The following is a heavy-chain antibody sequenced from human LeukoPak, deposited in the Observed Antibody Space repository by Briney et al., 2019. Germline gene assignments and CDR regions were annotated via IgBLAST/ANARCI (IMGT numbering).Heavy chain of an antibody. J-gene: IGHJ4*02. D-gene: IGHD4-17*01. CDR2: INGDGTST. CDR3: ARASTTVPNLLDY. CDR1: GFTFSTYW. V-gene: IGHV3-74*03. Sequence: GGSLRLSCAASGFTFSTYWMHWVRQAPGKGLLWVSRINGDGTSTKYADSVKGRFTISRDNARHTLYLQMNSLRAEDTTVYYCARASTTVPNLLDYWGQGTLVTVSS.